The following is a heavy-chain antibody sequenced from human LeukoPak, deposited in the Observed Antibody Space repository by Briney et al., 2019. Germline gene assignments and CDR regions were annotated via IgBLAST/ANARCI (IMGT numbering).Heavy chain of an antibody. D-gene: IGHD2-15*01. J-gene: IGHJ4*02. CDR1: GGSISSYY. CDR3: ARNSCPSGSCYDNRGYFDY. Sequence: SETLSLTCTVSGGSISSYYWSWIRQPAGKGLEWIGRIYTSGSTNYNPSLKSRVTISVDTSKNQFSLKLSSVTAADTAVYYCARNSCPSGSCYDNRGYFDYWGQGTLVTVSS. CDR2: IYTSGST. V-gene: IGHV4-4*07.